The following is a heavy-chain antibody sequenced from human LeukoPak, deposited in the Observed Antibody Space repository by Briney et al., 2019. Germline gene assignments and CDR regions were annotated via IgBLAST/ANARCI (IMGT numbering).Heavy chain of an antibody. J-gene: IGHJ4*02. CDR2: INPSGGST. CDR1: GYTFTSYY. Sequence: GASVKVSCKASGYTFTSYYMRWVRQAPGQGLEWMGIINPSGGSTSYAQKVQGRVTRTRDTSTSTVYMELSRLRSEDTAVYYCARAPSLESSGWSVSDYWGQGTLVTVSS. D-gene: IGHD6-19*01. CDR3: ARAPSLESSGWSVSDY. V-gene: IGHV1-46*01.